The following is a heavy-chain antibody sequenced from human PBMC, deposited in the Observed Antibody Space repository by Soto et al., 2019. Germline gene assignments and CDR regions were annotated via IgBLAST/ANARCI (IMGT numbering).Heavy chain of an antibody. CDR3: ARDFSWGYCSGGSCPFDP. Sequence: QVQLVQSGAEVKKPGASVKVSCKASGYTFTSYGISWVRQAPGQGLEWMGWISAYNGNTNYAQKLQGRVTMTTDTSTSTAYRELRSLRSDDTAVYYCARDFSWGYCSGGSCPFDPWGQGTLVTVSS. CDR2: ISAYNGNT. CDR1: GYTFTSYG. J-gene: IGHJ5*02. D-gene: IGHD2-15*01. V-gene: IGHV1-18*01.